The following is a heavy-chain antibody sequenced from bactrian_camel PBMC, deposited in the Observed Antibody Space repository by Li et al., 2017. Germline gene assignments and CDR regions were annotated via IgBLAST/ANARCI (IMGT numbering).Heavy chain of an antibody. CDR1: GFTFSSYG. V-gene: IGHV3S7*01. Sequence: HVQLVESGGGLVQPGGSLRLSCAASGFTFSSYGMSWVRQAPGKGLEWVSGILSDGSNTYYADSVKGRFTMSRDNDWRTVYLQMNGLTPEDTAMYYCSINVHAPRVVPGIACAPQEYWGQGTQVTVS. D-gene: IGHD6*01. CDR2: ILSDGSNT. J-gene: IGHJ4*01. CDR3: SINVHAPRVVPGIACAPQEY.